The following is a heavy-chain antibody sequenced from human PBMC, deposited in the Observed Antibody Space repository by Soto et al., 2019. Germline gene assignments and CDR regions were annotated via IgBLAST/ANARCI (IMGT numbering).Heavy chain of an antibody. Sequence: QVQLQESGPGLVKPSQTLSLTCTVSSGSISSGGYYWSWIRQHPGKGLEWIGFIYYSGSTYYNPSLNHRLTXXVXSXKNQLSLKLSSVTAADTAVYYCARGLMDYEDYSFDYWGQGTLVTVSS. V-gene: IGHV4-31*03. CDR1: SGSISSGGYY. CDR2: IYYSGST. D-gene: IGHD4-17*01. CDR3: ARGLMDYEDYSFDY. J-gene: IGHJ4*02.